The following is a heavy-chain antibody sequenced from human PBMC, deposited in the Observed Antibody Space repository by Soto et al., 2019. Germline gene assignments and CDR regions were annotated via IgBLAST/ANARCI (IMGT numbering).Heavy chain of an antibody. CDR1: GGTFSSYT. D-gene: IGHD2-8*01. CDR3: AGLWVYGRRVGPEENWFDP. J-gene: IGHJ5*02. Sequence: ASVKVSCKASGGTFSSYTISWVRQAPGQGLEWMGRIIPILGIANYAQKFQGRVTITADKSTSTAYMELSSLRSEDTAVYYCAGLWVYGRRVGPEENWFDPWGQGTLVTVSS. V-gene: IGHV1-69*02. CDR2: IIPILGIA.